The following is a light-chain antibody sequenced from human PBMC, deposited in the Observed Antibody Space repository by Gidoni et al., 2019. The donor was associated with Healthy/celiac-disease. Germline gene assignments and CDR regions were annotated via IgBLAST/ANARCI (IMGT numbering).Light chain of an antibody. Sequence: QSALTQPASVSGSPGPSITISCTGTSSDVGGYNYVSWYQQHPGKAPKLMIYDVSNRPSGVSNRFSGSKSGNTASLTISGLQAEDEADYYCSSYTSSSTVTVFGGGTKLTVL. CDR1: SSDVGGYNY. V-gene: IGLV2-14*01. CDR3: SSYTSSSTVTV. J-gene: IGLJ3*02. CDR2: DVS.